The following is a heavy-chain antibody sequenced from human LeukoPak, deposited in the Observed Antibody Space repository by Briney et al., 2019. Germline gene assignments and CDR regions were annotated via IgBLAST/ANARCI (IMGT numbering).Heavy chain of an antibody. J-gene: IGHJ3*01. CDR1: GFNFRDAA. V-gene: IGHV3-23*01. D-gene: IGHD5-24*01. Sequence: PGGSLRLSCAASGFNFRDAAMTWVRQAPGKGLEWVALISFSGDNSYYADSVKGRFSVSRDNSENTLSLQINSLRVEDTARYYCAKDIQLSTWGLGTMVTVSS. CDR2: ISFSGDNS. CDR3: AKDIQLST.